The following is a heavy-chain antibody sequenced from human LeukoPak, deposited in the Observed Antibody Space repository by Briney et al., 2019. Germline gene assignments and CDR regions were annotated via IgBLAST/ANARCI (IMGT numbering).Heavy chain of an antibody. CDR1: GGTFSSYA. V-gene: IGHV1-69*04. CDR3: ARVSGRDGYNCNFDY. Sequence: ASVKVSCRASGGTFSSYAISWVRQAPGQGLEWLRRIIPILGISNYAQKFQGRVTITADKSTSTAYMKLSSLRSEDTAVYYCARVSGRDGYNCNFDYWGQGTLVTVSS. D-gene: IGHD5-24*01. J-gene: IGHJ4*02. CDR2: IIPILGIS.